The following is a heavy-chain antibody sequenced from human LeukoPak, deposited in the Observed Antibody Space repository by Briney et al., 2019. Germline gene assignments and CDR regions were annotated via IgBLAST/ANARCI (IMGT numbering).Heavy chain of an antibody. Sequence: GGSLRLSCAASGFTFSTYAMSWVRQAPGKGLEWVSGISGSATGGSTYYADSVKGRFTISRDNSKNTLYLQMNSLRAEDTAVYYCAKDRAIVVVVAAYSAGFDPWGQGTLVTVSS. J-gene: IGHJ5*02. CDR2: ISGSATGGST. CDR1: GFTFSTYA. V-gene: IGHV3-23*01. D-gene: IGHD2-15*01. CDR3: AKDRAIVVVVAAYSAGFDP.